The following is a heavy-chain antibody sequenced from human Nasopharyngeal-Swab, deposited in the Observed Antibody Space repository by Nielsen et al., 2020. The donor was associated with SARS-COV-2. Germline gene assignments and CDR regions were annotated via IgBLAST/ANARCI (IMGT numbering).Heavy chain of an antibody. CDR2: INADGSDK. J-gene: IGHJ3*02. V-gene: IGHV3-74*01. D-gene: IGHD6-13*01. CDR1: GFTFSAYW. Sequence: GESLKISCAASGFTFSAYWIHWVRQAPGKGLVYVSGINADGSDKRYADSVKGRFTISRDTSKNTLYLQMNSLRAEDTAVYHCVREGVAAAGTGGFDIWGQGTIVTVSS. CDR3: VREGVAAAGTGGFDI.